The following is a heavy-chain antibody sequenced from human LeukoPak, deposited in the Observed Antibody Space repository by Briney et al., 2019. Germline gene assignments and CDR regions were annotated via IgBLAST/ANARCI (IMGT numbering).Heavy chain of an antibody. CDR1: GFTFSNAW. CDR3: TTEGYCSSTSCYSGY. CDR2: IKSKTDGGTT. V-gene: IGHV3-15*01. D-gene: IGHD2-2*02. J-gene: IGHJ4*02. Sequence: PGGSLRLSCAASGFTFSNAWMSWVRQAPGKGLEWVGRIKSKTDGGTTDYAAPVKGRFTISRDDSKNTLYLQMNSLKTEDTAVCYCTTEGYCSSTSCYSGYWGQGTLVAVSS.